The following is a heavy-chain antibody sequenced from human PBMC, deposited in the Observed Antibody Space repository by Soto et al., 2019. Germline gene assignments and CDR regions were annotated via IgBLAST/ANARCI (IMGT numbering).Heavy chain of an antibody. J-gene: IGHJ3*02. Sequence: PSETLSLTCTVSGGSISSGGYYWSWIRQHPGKGLEWVSAISGSGGSTYYADSVKGRFTISRDNSKNTLYLQMNSLRAEDTAVYYCAKDRYYDSSGYPDAFDIWGQGTMVTVSS. V-gene: IGHV3-23*01. D-gene: IGHD3-22*01. CDR3: AKDRYYDSSGYPDAFDI. CDR2: ISGSGGST. CDR1: GGSISSGGYY.